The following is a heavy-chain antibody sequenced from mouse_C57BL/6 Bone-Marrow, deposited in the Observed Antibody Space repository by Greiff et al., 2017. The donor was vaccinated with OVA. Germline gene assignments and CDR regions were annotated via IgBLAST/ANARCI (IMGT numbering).Heavy chain of an antibody. V-gene: IGHV1-15*01. Sequence: VQLQQSGAELVRPGASVTLSCKASGYTFTDYEMHWVKQTPVHGLEWIGAIDPETGGTAYNQKFKGKAILTADKSSSTAYMELRSLTSEDSAVYYCTRPLSYGRNFDVWGTGTTVTVSS. J-gene: IGHJ1*03. CDR3: TRPLSYGRNFDV. CDR1: GYTFTDYE. CDR2: IDPETGGT. D-gene: IGHD1-1*01.